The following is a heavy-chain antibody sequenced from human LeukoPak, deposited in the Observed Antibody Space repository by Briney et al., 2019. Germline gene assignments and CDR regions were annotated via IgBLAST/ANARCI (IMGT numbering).Heavy chain of an antibody. CDR1: GYTFSSYW. Sequence: GGSLRLSCAASGYTFSSYWMNWVHQAPGKGLEWVANIKQDGSQKYYVDSVKGRFTISRDNAKNSLYLQLNSLRAEDTAVYYCARVDMGDAFDIWGQGTMVTVSS. CDR2: IKQDGSQK. J-gene: IGHJ3*02. V-gene: IGHV3-7*04. CDR3: ARVDMGDAFDI. D-gene: IGHD1-26*01.